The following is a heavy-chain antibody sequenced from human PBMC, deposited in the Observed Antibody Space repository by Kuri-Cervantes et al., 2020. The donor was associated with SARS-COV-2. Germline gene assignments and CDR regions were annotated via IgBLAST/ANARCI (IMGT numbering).Heavy chain of an antibody. D-gene: IGHD4-17*01. CDR1: GFTFDDYS. CDR3: AKDLSTVTRPWYFDY. J-gene: IGHJ4*02. Sequence: GGSLRLSCAASGFTFDDYSMNWVRQAPGKGLEWVSSISSSSSYIYYADSVKGRFTISRDKDTLYLQINNLRTEDTAVYYCAKDLSTVTRPWYFDYWGQGTPVTVSS. CDR2: ISSSSSYI. V-gene: IGHV3-21*04.